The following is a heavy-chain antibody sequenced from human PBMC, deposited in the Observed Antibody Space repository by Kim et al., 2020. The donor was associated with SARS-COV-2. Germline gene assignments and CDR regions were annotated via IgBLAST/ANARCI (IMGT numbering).Heavy chain of an antibody. CDR3: ARGPYYYDSSGYYYGYYGMDV. Sequence: SETLSLTCTVSGGSISSYYWSWIRQPPGKGLEWIGYIYYSGSTNYNPSLKSRVTISVDTSKNQFSLKLSSVTAADTDVYYCARGPYYYDSSGYYYGYYGMDVWGQGTTVTVSS. V-gene: IGHV4-59*01. CDR2: IYYSGST. D-gene: IGHD3-22*01. J-gene: IGHJ6*02. CDR1: GGSISSYY.